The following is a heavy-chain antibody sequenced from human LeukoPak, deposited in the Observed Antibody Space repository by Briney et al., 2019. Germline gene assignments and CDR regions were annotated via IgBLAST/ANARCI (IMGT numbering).Heavy chain of an antibody. J-gene: IGHJ4*02. CDR2: INPGGSAK. CDR1: GFTFSTYW. V-gene: IGHV3-7*03. Sequence: GGALRLSCAASGFTFSTYWMAWLRQAPGKGLEWVANINPGGSAKYYVDSVKGRFTISRDDAKTSLYLQMNSVKTEDTAVYYCTTVGYGDYFLDYWGRGTLVTVSS. D-gene: IGHD4-17*01. CDR3: TTVGYGDYFLDY.